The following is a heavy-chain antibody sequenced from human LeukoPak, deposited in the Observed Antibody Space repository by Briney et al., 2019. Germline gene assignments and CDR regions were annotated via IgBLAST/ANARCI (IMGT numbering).Heavy chain of an antibody. CDR1: GGSFSGYY. J-gene: IGHJ4*02. Sequence: SETLSLTCAVYGGSFSGYYWSWIRQPPGKGLEWIGEINHSGSTNYNPSLKSRVTISVDTSKNQFSLKLSSVTAADTAVYYCARRHGDSLPYFDFWGQGTLVTVSS. CDR2: INHSGST. V-gene: IGHV4-34*01. CDR3: ARRHGDSLPYFDF. D-gene: IGHD5-24*01.